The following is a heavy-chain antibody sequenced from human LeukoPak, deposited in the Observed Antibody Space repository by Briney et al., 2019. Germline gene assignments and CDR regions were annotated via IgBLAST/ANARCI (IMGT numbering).Heavy chain of an antibody. J-gene: IGHJ4*02. V-gene: IGHV3-21*01. CDR1: GFTFSSYS. D-gene: IGHD2-15*01. CDR3: VVDRLYTRVFDY. Sequence: GGPLSLFCGLSGFTFSSYSMLCPPDAPGKALVGFSSLSSSSSYIYYADSVTGRLTITRDNAKNSLYLQMNNLRADDSDVYYCVVDRLYTRVFDYWGQGTMVTVSS. CDR2: LSSSSSYI.